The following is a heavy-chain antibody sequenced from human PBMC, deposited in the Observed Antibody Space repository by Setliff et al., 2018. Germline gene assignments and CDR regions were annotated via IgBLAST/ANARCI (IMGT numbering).Heavy chain of an antibody. CDR3: ARSFSRREKFLLDY. V-gene: IGHV4-34*12. CDR1: GYSISSGYY. Sequence: SETLSLTCTVSGYSISSGYYWSWIRQPPGKRLEWIGEIIHTGSTNYNPSLKSRVTISMDTSKNQFSLRVSSVTAADTAVYYCARSFSRREKFLLDYWGQGALVTVSS. CDR2: IIHTGST. J-gene: IGHJ4*02.